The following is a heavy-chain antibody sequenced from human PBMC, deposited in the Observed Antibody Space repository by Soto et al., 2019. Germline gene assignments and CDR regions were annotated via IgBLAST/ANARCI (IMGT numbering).Heavy chain of an antibody. CDR3: ATRSPAFDY. J-gene: IGHJ4*02. CDR1: GYTFTSYG. V-gene: IGHV1-18*01. Sequence: RASVKVSCKASGYTFTSYGISWVRQAPGQGLEWMGWISTDKGKTNYAQKFQGRVTMTTDTSTSTAYMELRSLRSDDTAVYYCATRSPAFDYWGQGTLVTVSS. CDR2: ISTDKGKT.